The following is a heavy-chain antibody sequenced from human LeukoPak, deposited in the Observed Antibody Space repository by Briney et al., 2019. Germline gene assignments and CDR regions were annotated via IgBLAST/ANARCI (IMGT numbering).Heavy chain of an antibody. CDR3: TRDAYNFNDFDY. V-gene: IGHV3-30*01. CDR1: EFTFSHFA. Sequence: GRSLRLSCAASEFTFSHFAMHWVRQAPGEGLEWVAVVSSHGNDGYYADSVKGRFTISRDNSKNTLYLQIDSLRAEDTAIYYCTRDAYNFNDFDYWGQGTLVTVSS. CDR2: VSSHGNDG. D-gene: IGHD5-24*01. J-gene: IGHJ4*02.